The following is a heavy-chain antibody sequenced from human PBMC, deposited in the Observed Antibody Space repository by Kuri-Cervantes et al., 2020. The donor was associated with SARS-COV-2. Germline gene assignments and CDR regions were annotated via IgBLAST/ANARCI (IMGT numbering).Heavy chain of an antibody. CDR1: GDSVSINSAA. D-gene: IGHD3-3*01. CDR2: TYYRSKWYN. Sequence: SETLSLTCAIYGDSVSINSAAWNWIRQSPSRGLEWLRRTYYRSKWYNDYAVSVKSRITINPDTSKNQFSLQLNSVTPEDTAVYYCARDRSIFGVVTPRMDYYYGMDVWGQGTTVTVSS. CDR3: ARDRSIFGVVTPRMDYYYGMDV. V-gene: IGHV6-1*01. J-gene: IGHJ6*02.